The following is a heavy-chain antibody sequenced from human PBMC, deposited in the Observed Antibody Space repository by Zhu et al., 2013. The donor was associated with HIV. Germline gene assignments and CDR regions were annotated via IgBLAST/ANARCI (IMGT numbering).Heavy chain of an antibody. CDR1: GYTLTELS. V-gene: IGHV1-24*01. J-gene: IGHJ4*02. D-gene: IGHD2-2*01. CDR3: ATEAYCNSATCYDY. CDR2: FDPEDDET. Sequence: QVHLVQSGAEVKKPGASVKVSCKVSGYTLTELSMYWVRQAPGKGLEWMGGFDPEDDETIYAQKFQGRVTMTEDTSTDTAYMEVSSLRSEDTAIYYCATEAYCNSATCYDYWGQGTLVTVSS.